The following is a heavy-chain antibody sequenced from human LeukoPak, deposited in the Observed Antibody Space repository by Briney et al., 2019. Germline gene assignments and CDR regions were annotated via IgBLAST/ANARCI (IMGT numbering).Heavy chain of an antibody. J-gene: IGHJ5*02. Sequence: SVKDSCKASGGTFIIYAISWVRQAPGQGLEWMGGIIPIFGTANYAQKFQGRVTITADESTSTAYMELSSLRSEDTAVYYCARDVRCSSTSCYTGTNWFDPWGQGTLVTVSS. CDR2: IIPIFGTA. CDR3: ARDVRCSSTSCYTGTNWFDP. CDR1: GGTFIIYA. V-gene: IGHV1-69*13. D-gene: IGHD2-2*02.